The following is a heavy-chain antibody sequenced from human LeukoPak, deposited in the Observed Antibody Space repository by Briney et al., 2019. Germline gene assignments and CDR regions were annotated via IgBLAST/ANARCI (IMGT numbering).Heavy chain of an antibody. CDR3: ARRCSGGSCYVGFDY. Sequence: GGSLRLYCAASGFTFSSYSMNWVRQAPGKGLEWVSSISSSSSYIYYADSVKGRFTISRDNAKNSLYLQMNSLRAEDTAVYYCARRCSGGSCYVGFDYWGQGTLVTVSS. CDR2: ISSSSSYI. CDR1: GFTFSSYS. J-gene: IGHJ4*02. D-gene: IGHD2-15*01. V-gene: IGHV3-21*01.